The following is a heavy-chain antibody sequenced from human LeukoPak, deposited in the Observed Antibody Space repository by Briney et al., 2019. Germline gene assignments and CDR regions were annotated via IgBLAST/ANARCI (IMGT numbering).Heavy chain of an antibody. D-gene: IGHD6-13*01. V-gene: IGHV3-7*01. CDR3: AREGRLPPQLVYFDY. Sequence: GGSLRLSCAASGFTFSSYWMSWVRQAPGKGPEWVANIKQDGSEKYYVDSVKGRFTISRDNAKNSLYLQMNSLRAEDTAVYYCAREGRLPPQLVYFDYWGQGTLVTVSS. J-gene: IGHJ4*02. CDR2: IKQDGSEK. CDR1: GFTFSSYW.